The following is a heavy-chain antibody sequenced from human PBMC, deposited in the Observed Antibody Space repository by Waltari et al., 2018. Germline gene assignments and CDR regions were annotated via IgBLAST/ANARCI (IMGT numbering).Heavy chain of an antibody. CDR1: GGRFSSYT. CDR3: ARDPYSGSFYPYFDY. D-gene: IGHD1-26*01. V-gene: IGHV1-69*08. J-gene: IGHJ4*02. CDR2: IIPILGIA. Sequence: QVQLVQSGAEVKKPWSSVKVSCKASGGRFSSYTISWVRPAPGQGLEWMGRIIPILGIANYAKKFQGRVTITADKSTSTAYMELSSLRSEDTAVYYCARDPYSGSFYPYFDYWGQGTLVTVSS.